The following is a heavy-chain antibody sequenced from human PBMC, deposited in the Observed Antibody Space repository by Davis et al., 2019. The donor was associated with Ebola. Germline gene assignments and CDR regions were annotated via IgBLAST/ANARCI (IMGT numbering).Heavy chain of an antibody. J-gene: IGHJ5*02. D-gene: IGHD3-3*01. CDR1: GFTFSSFA. CDR2: ISSNGGGT. V-gene: IGHV3-64*01. CDR3: ARGLRSGPSYNWFDP. Sequence: PGGSLRLSCAASGFTFSSFAMHWVRQAPGKGLEYVSGISSNGGGTYYANAVKGRFTISRDNSKNTLYLQMGSLRAEDMAVYYCARGLRSGPSYNWFDPWGQGTLVTVSS.